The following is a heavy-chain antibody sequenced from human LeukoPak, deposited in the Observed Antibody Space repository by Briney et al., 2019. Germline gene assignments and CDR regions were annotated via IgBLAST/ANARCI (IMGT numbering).Heavy chain of an antibody. CDR3: ASPFWYSGLGLYYYGMDV. D-gene: IGHD1-26*01. V-gene: IGHV3-21*01. CDR2: ISSSSYI. Sequence: GGSLRLSCAASGFTFSSYSMNWVRQAPGKGLEWVSSISSSSYIYYADSVKGRFTISRDNAKNSLYLQMNSLRAEDTAVYYCASPFWYSGLGLYYYGMDVWGQGTTVTVSS. J-gene: IGHJ6*02. CDR1: GFTFSSYS.